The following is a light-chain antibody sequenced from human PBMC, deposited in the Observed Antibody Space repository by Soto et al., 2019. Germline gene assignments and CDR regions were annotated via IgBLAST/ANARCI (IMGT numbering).Light chain of an antibody. CDR1: SSDVGGYNY. CDR3: SSYAGTNNAL. CDR2: EVT. V-gene: IGLV2-8*01. Sequence: QSALTQPPSASGSPGQSVTISCTGISSDVGGYNYVSWYQQHPGKAPKLMIYEVTKRPSGVPDRFSGSKSGNTASLTVSGLLAEDEADYYCSSYAGTNNALFGGGTKVTVL. J-gene: IGLJ2*01.